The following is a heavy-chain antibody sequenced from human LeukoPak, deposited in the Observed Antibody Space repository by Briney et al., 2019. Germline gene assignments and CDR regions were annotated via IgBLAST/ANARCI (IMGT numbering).Heavy chain of an antibody. J-gene: IGHJ4*02. Sequence: GGSLRLSCAASGFTFSSYGMLWVRQAPGKGLEWVAVIWYDGSNKYYADSVKGRFTISRDNSKNTLYLQMNSLRAEDTAVYYCAKDYEGYGDYLVHIDYWGQGTLVTVSS. V-gene: IGHV3-33*06. CDR1: GFTFSSYG. D-gene: IGHD4-17*01. CDR2: IWYDGSNK. CDR3: AKDYEGYGDYLVHIDY.